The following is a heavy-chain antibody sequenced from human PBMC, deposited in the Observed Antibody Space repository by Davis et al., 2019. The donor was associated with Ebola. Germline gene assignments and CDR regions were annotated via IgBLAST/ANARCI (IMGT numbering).Heavy chain of an antibody. J-gene: IGHJ3*02. CDR2: INHSGST. Sequence: PSETLSLTCAVYGGSFSGYYWSWIRQPPGKGLEWIGEINHSGSTNYNPSLKSRVTISVDTSKNQFSLKLSSVTAADTAVYYCARHGVWGAFDIWGQGTMVTVSS. D-gene: IGHD2-8*01. CDR1: GGSFSGYY. V-gene: IGHV4-34*01. CDR3: ARHGVWGAFDI.